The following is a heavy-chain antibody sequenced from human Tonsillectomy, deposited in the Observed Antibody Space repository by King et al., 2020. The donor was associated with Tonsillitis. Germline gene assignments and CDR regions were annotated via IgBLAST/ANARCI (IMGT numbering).Heavy chain of an antibody. Sequence: VQLVESGGGLVKPGGSLRLSCAASGFTFSNAWMSWVRQAPGKGLEWVGRIKSKNDGGTTDYAAPVKGRFTISRDDSKNTLYLQMNSLKTEDTAVYYCTTVGFGFDYWGQGTLVTVSS. CDR3: TTVGFGFDY. CDR2: IKSKNDGGTT. CDR1: GFTFSNAW. V-gene: IGHV3-15*01. D-gene: IGHD3-10*01. J-gene: IGHJ4*02.